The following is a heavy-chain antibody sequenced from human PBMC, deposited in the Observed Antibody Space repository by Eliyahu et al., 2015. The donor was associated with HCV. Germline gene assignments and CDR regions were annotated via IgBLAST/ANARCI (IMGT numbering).Heavy chain of an antibody. J-gene: IGHJ4*02. CDR1: GFTVSSNY. D-gene: IGHD3-10*01. CDR3: ARVPYGSGSYYLDY. V-gene: IGHV3-53*02. CDR2: IYSGGST. Sequence: EVQLVETGGGLIQXGGSLXLSCAASGFTVSSNYMNWVRQAPGRGLEWISVIYSGGSTYYADSVKGRFTISRDNSKNTVHLQMNSLRTEDTAVYYCARVPYGSGSYYLDYWGQGTLVTVSS.